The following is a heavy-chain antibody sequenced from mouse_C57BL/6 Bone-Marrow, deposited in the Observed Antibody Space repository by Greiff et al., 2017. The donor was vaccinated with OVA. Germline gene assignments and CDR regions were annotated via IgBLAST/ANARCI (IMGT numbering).Heavy chain of an antibody. V-gene: IGHV1-55*01. CDR3: ARRGGPRGWFAY. Sequence: VQLQQPGAELVKPGASVKMSCKASGYTFTSYWITWVKQRPGQGLEWIGDIYPGSGSTNYNEKFKSKATLTVDTSSSTAYMQLSSLTSEDSAVYYCARRGGPRGWFAYWGQGTLVTVSA. D-gene: IGHD6-1*01. CDR2: IYPGSGST. J-gene: IGHJ3*01. CDR1: GYTFTSYW.